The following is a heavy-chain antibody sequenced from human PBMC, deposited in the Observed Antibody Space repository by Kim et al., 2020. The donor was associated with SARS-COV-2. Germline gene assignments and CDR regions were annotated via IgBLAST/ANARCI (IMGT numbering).Heavy chain of an antibody. V-gene: IGHV3-30*02. CDR3: AKDLFTTYYYDYGVDV. J-gene: IGHJ6*02. D-gene: IGHD3-22*01. Sequence: SVKGRFTIARDNSKKTLYMQRNSLRAEDTAVYYCAKDLFTTYYYDYGVDVWGQGTTVTVSS.